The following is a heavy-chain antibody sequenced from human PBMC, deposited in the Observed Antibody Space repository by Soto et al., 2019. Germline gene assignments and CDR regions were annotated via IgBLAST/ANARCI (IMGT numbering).Heavy chain of an antibody. CDR1: RFSFHSYA. CDR3: AKERSSGWSFDY. Sequence: VGSLRLSCTVSRFSFHSYAMNLVRQAPGKGLEWVSGISGSGDSTYYADSVKGRFTVSRDNSKNTLYLQMNSLRAEDTAVFYCAKERSSGWSFDYWGQGTLVTVSS. CDR2: ISGSGDST. V-gene: IGHV3-23*01. J-gene: IGHJ4*02. D-gene: IGHD6-19*01.